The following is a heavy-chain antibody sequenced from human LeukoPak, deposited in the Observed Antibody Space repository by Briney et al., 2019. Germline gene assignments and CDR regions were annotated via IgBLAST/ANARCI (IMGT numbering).Heavy chain of an antibody. CDR2: IYYSGST. Sequence: SETLSLTCTVSGGSISSSSYYWGWIRQPPGKGLEWIGSIYYSGSTNYNPSLKSRVTISVDTSKNQFSLKLSSVTAADTAVYYCARGAYDYAWFDPWGQGTLVTVSS. CDR3: ARGAYDYAWFDP. D-gene: IGHD5-12*01. J-gene: IGHJ5*02. V-gene: IGHV4-39*07. CDR1: GGSISSSSYY.